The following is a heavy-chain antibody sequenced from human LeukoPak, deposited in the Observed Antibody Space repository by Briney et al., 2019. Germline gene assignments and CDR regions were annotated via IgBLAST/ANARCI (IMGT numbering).Heavy chain of an antibody. V-gene: IGHV4-61*02. CDR1: GGSISSGSYY. D-gene: IGHD3-10*01. CDR3: AREPLMVRGFYYYYYMDV. CDR2: TYTSGST. Sequence: SQTLSLTCTVSGGSISSGSYYWSWIRQPAGKGLEWIGRTYTSGSTNYNPSLKSRVTISVDTSKNQFSLKLSSVTAADTAVYYCAREPLMVRGFYYYYYMDVWGKGTTVTVSS. J-gene: IGHJ6*03.